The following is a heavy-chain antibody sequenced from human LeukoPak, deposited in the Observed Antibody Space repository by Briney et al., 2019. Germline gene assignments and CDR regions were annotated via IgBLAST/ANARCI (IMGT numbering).Heavy chain of an antibody. CDR1: GYTFTGYY. V-gene: IGHV1-2*06. D-gene: IGHD4-11*01. CDR2: INPNSGGT. Sequence: ASVKVSCKASGYTFTGYYMHWVRQAPGQGLEWMGRINPNSGGTNYAQKFQGRVTMTRDTSISAAYMELRRLRSDDTAVYFCARDAATTVTTDWGQGTLVTVSS. J-gene: IGHJ4*02. CDR3: ARDAATTVTTD.